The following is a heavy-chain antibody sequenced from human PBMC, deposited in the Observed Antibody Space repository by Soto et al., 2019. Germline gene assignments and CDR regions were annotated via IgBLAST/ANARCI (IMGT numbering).Heavy chain of an antibody. CDR2: ISYDGSNK. CDR3: AKGPDYDSSGYYFDY. D-gene: IGHD3-22*01. V-gene: IGHV3-30*18. CDR1: GFTFSSYG. J-gene: IGHJ4*02. Sequence: QVQLVESGGGVVQPGRSLRLSCAASGFTFSSYGMHWVRQAPGKGLEWVAVISYDGSNKYYADSVKGRFTISRDNSKNTLYLQMNSLRAEDTAVYYCAKGPDYDSSGYYFDYWGQGPLVTVSS.